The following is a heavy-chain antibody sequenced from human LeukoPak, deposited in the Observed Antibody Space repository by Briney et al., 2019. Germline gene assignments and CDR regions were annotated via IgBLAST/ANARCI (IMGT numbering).Heavy chain of an antibody. CDR1: GFTFDDYA. Sequence: GGSLRLSCTASGFTFDDYAMHWVRQAPGKGLEWVSGISWNSGSIGYADSVKGRFTISRDNAKNSLYLQMNSLRAEDTALYYCAKDRNYGSGSYYNDHYYGMDVWGQGTTVTVSS. CDR2: ISWNSGSI. J-gene: IGHJ6*02. D-gene: IGHD3-10*01. CDR3: AKDRNYGSGSYYNDHYYGMDV. V-gene: IGHV3-9*01.